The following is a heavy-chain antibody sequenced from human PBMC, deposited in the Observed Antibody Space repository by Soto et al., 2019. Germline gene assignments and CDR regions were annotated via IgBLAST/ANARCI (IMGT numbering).Heavy chain of an antibody. Sequence: PSQTLSLTCSVSGGSISNDDYYWTWIRQPPGKGLEWIGHIYYNGNTYYNPSLKSRVTISVDTSKNQFSLHLTSVIAADTAVYYCARASGRDYYYYSAMDVWGQGNTVTVSS. CDR3: ARASGRDYYYYSAMDV. J-gene: IGHJ6*02. V-gene: IGHV4-30-4*08. D-gene: IGHD1-26*01. CDR2: IYYNGNT. CDR1: GGSISNDDYY.